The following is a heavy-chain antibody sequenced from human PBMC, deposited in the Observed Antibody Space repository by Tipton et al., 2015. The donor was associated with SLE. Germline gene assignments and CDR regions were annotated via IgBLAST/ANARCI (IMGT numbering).Heavy chain of an antibody. J-gene: IGHJ6*02. V-gene: IGHV3-7*01. Sequence: SLRLSCVGSGFTFRSYWMSWVRQSPEKGLEWVANINEDGSGKWYLDSVNGRFTISRDNAKNSLYLQMNSLGAEDMGVYYCSKSGRGDVWGQGTTVFVSS. CDR1: GFTFRSYW. CDR3: SKSGRGDV. D-gene: IGHD3-10*01. CDR2: INEDGSGK.